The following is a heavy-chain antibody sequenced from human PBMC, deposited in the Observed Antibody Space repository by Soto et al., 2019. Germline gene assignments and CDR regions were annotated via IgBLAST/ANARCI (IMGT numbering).Heavy chain of an antibody. CDR2: IDPSDSYT. V-gene: IGHV5-10-1*01. CDR3: ARLAHPPRDGYIYYYYYGMDV. J-gene: IGHJ6*02. CDR1: GYSVSSYW. Sequence: PGESLKISCKGSGYSVSSYWISWVRQMPGKGLEWMGRIDPSDSYTNYSPSFQGHVTISADKSISTAYLQWSSLKASDTAMYYCARLAHPPRDGYIYYYYYGMDVWGQGTTVTVSS. D-gene: IGHD5-12*01.